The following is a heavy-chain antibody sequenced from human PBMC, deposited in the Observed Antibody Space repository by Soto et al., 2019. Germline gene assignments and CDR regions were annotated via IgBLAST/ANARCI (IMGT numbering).Heavy chain of an antibody. V-gene: IGHV3-30-3*01. CDR2: ISYDGSNK. J-gene: IGHJ6*02. Sequence: PGGSLRLSCAASGFTFSSYAMHWLRQAPGKGLEWVAVISYDGSNKYYADSVKGRFTISRDNSKNTLYLQMNSLRAEDTAVYYCARVSGEVLGYYGMDVWGQGTTVTVSS. D-gene: IGHD2-15*01. CDR3: ARVSGEVLGYYGMDV. CDR1: GFTFSSYA.